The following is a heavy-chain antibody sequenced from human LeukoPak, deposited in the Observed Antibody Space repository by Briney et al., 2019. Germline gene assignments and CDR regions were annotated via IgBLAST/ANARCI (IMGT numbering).Heavy chain of an antibody. V-gene: IGHV4-34*01. CDR3: ARVRGYSGYPYY. J-gene: IGHJ4*02. D-gene: IGHD5-12*01. CDR1: GGSISSYY. CDR2: INHSGST. Sequence: SETLSLTCTVSGGSISSYYWSWIRQPPGKGLEWIGEINHSGSTNYNPSLKSRVTISVDTSKNQFSLKLSSVTAADTAVYYCARVRGYSGYPYYWGQGTLVTVSS.